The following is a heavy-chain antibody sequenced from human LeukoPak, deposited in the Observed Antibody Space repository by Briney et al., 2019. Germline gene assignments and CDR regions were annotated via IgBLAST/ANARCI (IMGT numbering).Heavy chain of an antibody. CDR1: GFTVSSNY. J-gene: IGHJ4*02. D-gene: IGHD6-6*01. Sequence: GGSLRLSCAASGFTVSSNYMSWVRQAPGKGLEWFSVIYSGGSTYYADSVKGRFTISRDNSKNTLYLQMNSLRAEDTAVYYCASDTGSSSGYNDYWGQGTLVTVSS. V-gene: IGHV3-66*02. CDR3: ASDTGSSSGYNDY. CDR2: IYSGGST.